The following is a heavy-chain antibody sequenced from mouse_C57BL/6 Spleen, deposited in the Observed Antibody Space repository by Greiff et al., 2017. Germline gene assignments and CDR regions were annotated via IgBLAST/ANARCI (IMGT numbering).Heavy chain of an antibody. J-gene: IGHJ4*01. D-gene: IGHD1-1*01. V-gene: IGHV1-80*01. Sequence: QVQLQQSGAELVKPGASVKISCKASGYAFSRYWMNWVKQRPGKGLEWIGQIYPGDGDTNYNGKFKGKATLTADKASSTAYMQLSSLTSEGSAVYCCARPRLSRGAMDYWGEGTSVTVSS. CDR2: IYPGDGDT. CDR1: GYAFSRYW. CDR3: ARPRLSRGAMDY.